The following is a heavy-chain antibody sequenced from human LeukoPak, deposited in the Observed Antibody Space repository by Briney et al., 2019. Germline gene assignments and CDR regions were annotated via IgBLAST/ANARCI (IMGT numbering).Heavy chain of an antibody. J-gene: IGHJ4*02. CDR1: GSTFSDYW. Sequence: SGGSLRLSCAASGSTFSDYWIHWVRQAPGKGPMWVSRICPDGTGISYADSVKARFTTSRDNAKNTVYLQMNGLREEDTAVYYCVRDFRSADYWGQGTLVTVSS. CDR2: ICPDGTGI. CDR3: VRDFRSADY. V-gene: IGHV3-74*01.